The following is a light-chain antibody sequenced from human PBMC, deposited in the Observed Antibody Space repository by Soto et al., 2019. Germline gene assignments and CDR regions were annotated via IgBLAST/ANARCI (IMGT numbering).Light chain of an antibody. CDR2: DAS. CDR1: QSVSRNY. V-gene: IGKV3-11*01. J-gene: IGKJ1*01. Sequence: EIVLTQSPATLSLSPGEGATLSCRASQSVSRNYVAWYQQKPGQAPRLLIYDASNRATGIPARFSGSGSGTDFTLTISSLEPEDFAVYYCQQRSNWPRTFGQGTKVDI. CDR3: QQRSNWPRT.